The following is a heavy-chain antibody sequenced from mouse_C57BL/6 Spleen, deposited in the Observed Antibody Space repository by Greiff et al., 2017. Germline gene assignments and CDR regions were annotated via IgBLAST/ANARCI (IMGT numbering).Heavy chain of an antibody. CDR1: GYTFTSYW. Sequence: VQLQQPGAELVRPGTSVKLSCKASGYTFTSYWMHWVKQRPGQGLEWIGVLDPSDSYTNYNQKFKGKATLTVDTSSSTAYMQLSRLTCKDSADDYWARRTTLVAFDYWGQGTTLTVSS. CDR3: ARRTTLVAFDY. V-gene: IGHV1-59*01. CDR2: LDPSDSYT. J-gene: IGHJ2*01. D-gene: IGHD1-1*01.